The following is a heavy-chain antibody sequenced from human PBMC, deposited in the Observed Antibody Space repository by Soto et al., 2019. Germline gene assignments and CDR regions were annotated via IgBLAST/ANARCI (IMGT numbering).Heavy chain of an antibody. D-gene: IGHD2-2*01. CDR2: IIPIFGTA. CDR1: GGTFSSYA. Sequence: SVKVSCKASGGTFSSYAISWVRQAPGQGLEWMGGIIPIFGTANYAQKFQGRVTITADESTSTAYMELSSLRSEDTAVYYCARERLLLYCSSTSCPNWFDPWGQGTLVTVSS. CDR3: ARERLLLYCSSTSCPNWFDP. V-gene: IGHV1-69*13. J-gene: IGHJ5*02.